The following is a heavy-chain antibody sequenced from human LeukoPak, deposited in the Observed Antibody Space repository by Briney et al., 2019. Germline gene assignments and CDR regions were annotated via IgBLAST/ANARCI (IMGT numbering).Heavy chain of an antibody. D-gene: IGHD2-8*01. CDR3: AREGRYCTNGVCFIDY. CDR1: GVSISSTDYY. J-gene: IGHJ4*02. CDR2: IYTSGST. V-gene: IGHV4-39*07. Sequence: SETQSLTCTVSGVSISSTDYYWGWIRQPPGKGLEWIGRIYTSGSTNYNPSLKSRVTMSVDTSKNQFSLKLSSVTAADTAVYYCAREGRYCTNGVCFIDYWGQGTLVTVSS.